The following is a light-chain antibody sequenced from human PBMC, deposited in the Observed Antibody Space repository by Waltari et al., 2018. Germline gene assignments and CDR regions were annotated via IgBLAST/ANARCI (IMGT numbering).Light chain of an antibody. Sequence: EIVLTQSPGTLSLSPGERATLSCRASQSVSRALAWYQQKPGQAPRLLIYGTSNRVTGISDSFSGSGSGTDFSLTISSLEPEDFAVYYCQHYLRLPATFGQGTKVEIK. CDR3: QHYLRLPAT. CDR1: QSVSRA. V-gene: IGKV3-20*01. J-gene: IGKJ1*01. CDR2: GTS.